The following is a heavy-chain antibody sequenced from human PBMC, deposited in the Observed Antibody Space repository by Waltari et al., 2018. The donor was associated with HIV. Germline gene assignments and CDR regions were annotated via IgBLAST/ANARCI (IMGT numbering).Heavy chain of an antibody. Sequence: EVQLVESGGGLVQPGGSLRLSCAASGFTVSSNYMTWVRQAPGQGLEWVSVIYSGDNTYYADSVKGRFTISRDNSKNTLYLQMNSLRAEDTAVYYCARELKVYYGSGNFYGGSPLDYWGQGTLVTVSS. CDR3: ARELKVYYGSGNFYGGSPLDY. CDR2: IYSGDNT. CDR1: GFTVSSNY. J-gene: IGHJ4*02. V-gene: IGHV3-66*02. D-gene: IGHD3-10*01.